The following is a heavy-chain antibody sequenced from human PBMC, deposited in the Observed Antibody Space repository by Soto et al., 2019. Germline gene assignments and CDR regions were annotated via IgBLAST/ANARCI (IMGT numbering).Heavy chain of an antibody. CDR2: IYDGGST. Sequence: QVQLQESGPGLVKPSQTLSLACTVSGGSISTVDYWWSWIRQSPDMGLEWIGHIYDGGSTYNNPSIESRVTLSVYTCSSQVSQTLSSVSAADSAVYYFARGPSGDKVDSWGQGTLVTVSS. CDR3: ARGPSGDKVDS. J-gene: IGHJ4*02. D-gene: IGHD7-27*01. V-gene: IGHV4-30-4*01. CDR1: GGSISTVDYW.